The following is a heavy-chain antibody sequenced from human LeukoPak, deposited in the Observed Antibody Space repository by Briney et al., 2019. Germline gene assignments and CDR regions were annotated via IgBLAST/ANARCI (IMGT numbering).Heavy chain of an antibody. CDR2: ISAYNGNT. V-gene: IGHV1-18*01. CDR3: AGDRTFGVEIKYYYGMDV. J-gene: IGHJ6*02. D-gene: IGHD3-3*01. CDR1: GYTFTSYG. Sequence: ASVKVSCKASGYTFTSYGISWVRQAPGQGLEWMGWISAYNGNTNYAQKLQGRVTMTTDTSTSTAYMELRSLRSDDTAVYYCAGDRTFGVEIKYYYGMDVWGQGTTVTVSS.